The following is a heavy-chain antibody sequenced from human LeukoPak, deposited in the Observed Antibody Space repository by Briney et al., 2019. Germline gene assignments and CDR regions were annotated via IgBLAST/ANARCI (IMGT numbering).Heavy chain of an antibody. V-gene: IGHV1-46*01. CDR2: INPSGGST. J-gene: IGHJ5*02. Sequence: EASVEVSCKASGYSFTSYYMHWVRQPPGQGIEWMGIINPSGGSTSYAQKFQGRVTMTRDTSTSTVYMELSSLRSEDTAVYYCARGPDGDYWFDPWGQGTLVTVSS. CDR3: ARGPDGDYWFDP. CDR1: GYSFTSYY. D-gene: IGHD4-17*01.